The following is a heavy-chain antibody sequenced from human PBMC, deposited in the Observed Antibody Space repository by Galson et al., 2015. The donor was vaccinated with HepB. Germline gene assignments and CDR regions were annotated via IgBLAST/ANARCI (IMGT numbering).Heavy chain of an antibody. Sequence: SLRLSCAASGFTFSDYYMSWIRQAPGKGLEWVSYISSSSSYTNYADSVKGRFTISRDNAKNSLYLQMNSLRAEDTAVYYCARESPAAELDYWGQGTLVTVSS. J-gene: IGHJ4*02. V-gene: IGHV3-11*05. CDR1: GFTFSDYY. CDR2: ISSSSSYT. D-gene: IGHD6-13*01. CDR3: ARESPAAELDY.